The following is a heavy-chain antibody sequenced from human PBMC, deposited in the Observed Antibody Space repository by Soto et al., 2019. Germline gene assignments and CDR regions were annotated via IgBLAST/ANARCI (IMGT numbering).Heavy chain of an antibody. D-gene: IGHD6-13*01. Sequence: SVKVSCKASGGTFSSYAISWVRQAPGQGLEWMGGIIPIFGTANYAQKFQGRVTITADESTSTVYMELSALSPDDTAVYYCARSLLDEYSSSWIYDYYGMDVWGQGTTVTVSS. CDR3: ARSLLDEYSSSWIYDYYGMDV. V-gene: IGHV1-69*13. CDR2: IIPIFGTA. CDR1: GGTFSSYA. J-gene: IGHJ6*02.